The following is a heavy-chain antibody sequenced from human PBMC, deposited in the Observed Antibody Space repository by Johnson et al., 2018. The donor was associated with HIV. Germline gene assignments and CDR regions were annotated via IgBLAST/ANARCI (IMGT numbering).Heavy chain of an antibody. CDR2: ISYDGSNK. V-gene: IGHV3-30-3*01. Sequence: QVQLVESGGGVVQPGRSLRLSCAASGFTFSSYAMHWVRQAPGKGLEWVAVISYDGSNKYYADSVKGRFTISRDNSKNTLYLQMNSLRAEDTAVYYCTTVPSSWYYLQGDAFDIWGQGTMVTVSS. D-gene: IGHD3-10*01. CDR1: GFTFSSYA. CDR3: TTVPSSWYYLQGDAFDI. J-gene: IGHJ3*02.